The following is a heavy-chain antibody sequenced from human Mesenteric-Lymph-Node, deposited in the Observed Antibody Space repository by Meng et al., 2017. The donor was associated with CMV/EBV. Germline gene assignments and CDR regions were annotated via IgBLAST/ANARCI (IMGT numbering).Heavy chain of an antibody. CDR1: GFSLSTTRMR. Sequence: SGPTLVKPTQTLTLTCTFSGFSLSTTRMRVSWIRQPPGKALEWLARIDWDDDKFYSASLKTRLTISKDTSKSQVVLTMTNMDPVDTATYYCARHWNSQPGWFDPWGQGTLVTVSS. D-gene: IGHD1-7*01. V-gene: IGHV2-70D*14. J-gene: IGHJ5*02. CDR3: ARHWNSQPGWFDP. CDR2: IDWDDDK.